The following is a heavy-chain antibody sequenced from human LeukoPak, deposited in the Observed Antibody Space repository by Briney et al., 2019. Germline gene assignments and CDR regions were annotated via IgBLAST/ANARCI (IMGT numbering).Heavy chain of an antibody. J-gene: IGHJ4*02. CDR1: GYSFTSYW. CDR3: ARGAETDGYNYDY. D-gene: IGHD5-24*01. V-gene: IGHV5-51*01. CDR2: IYPGDSDT. Sequence: GESLKISCKGSGYSFTSYWIGWVRQIPGKGLEWMGIIYPGDSDTRYSPSFQGQVTISADKSISTAYLQWSSLKASDTAMYYCARGAETDGYNYDYWGQGTLVTVSS.